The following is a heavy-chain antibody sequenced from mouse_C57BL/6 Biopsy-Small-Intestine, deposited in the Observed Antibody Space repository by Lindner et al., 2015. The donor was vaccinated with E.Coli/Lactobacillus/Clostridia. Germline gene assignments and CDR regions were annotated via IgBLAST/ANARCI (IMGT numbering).Heavy chain of an antibody. CDR2: ISGFNGNT. CDR3: ARDRCTGGSCSFSRVLDP. V-gene: IGHV1-7*01. CDR1: GYTFTSYG. Sequence: SVKVSCKAPGYTFTSYGFSWVRQAPGQGLEWMGWISGFNGNTNYAQKFQGRVTMTTERSTSTAYMELRSLRSDDTAVYYCARDRCTGGSCSFSRVLDPWGQGTLVTVSS. D-gene: IGHD1-1*02. J-gene: IGHJ4*01.